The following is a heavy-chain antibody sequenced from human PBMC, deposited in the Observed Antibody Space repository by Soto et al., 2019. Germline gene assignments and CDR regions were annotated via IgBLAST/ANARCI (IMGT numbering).Heavy chain of an antibody. CDR1: GDSISNYY. CDR3: ARNDHGGNPFFAN. CDR2: IYYSGRT. V-gene: IGHV4-59*01. D-gene: IGHD4-17*01. Sequence: PSETLSLTCTVSGDSISNYYWSWIRQPPGKGLEWIGYIYYSGRTNYNPSLKSRLTMSVDTSKNQVSLKLNSVTAADTAVYYCARNDHGGNPFFANWGQGTLVTVS. J-gene: IGHJ4*02.